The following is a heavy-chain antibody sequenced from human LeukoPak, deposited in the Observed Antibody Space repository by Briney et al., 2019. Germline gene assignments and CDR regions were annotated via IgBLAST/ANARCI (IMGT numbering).Heavy chain of an antibody. CDR1: GFTFSSYA. D-gene: IGHD5-24*01. CDR3: AKEEEGYNKYQDYYFDY. CDR2: ISGSGGST. V-gene: IGHV3-23*01. J-gene: IGHJ4*02. Sequence: GGSLRLSCAASGFTFSSYAMSWVRQAPGKGLEWVSAISGSGGSTYYADSVKGRFTISRDNSKNTLYLQMNSLRAEDTAVYYCAKEEEGYNKYQDYYFDYWGQETLVTVSS.